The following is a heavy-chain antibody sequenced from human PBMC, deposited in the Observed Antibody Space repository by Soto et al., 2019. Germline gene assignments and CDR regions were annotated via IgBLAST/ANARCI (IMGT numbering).Heavy chain of an antibody. CDR1: GFTFSSYW. J-gene: IGHJ4*02. V-gene: IGHV3-74*01. D-gene: IGHD6-13*01. CDR2: MNSDGSSI. CDR3: AREIATTGLYYFDY. Sequence: EVQLVESGGGLVQPGGSLRLSCAASGFTFSSYWMHWVRQAPGKGLVWVSRMNSDGSSITYADSVKGRFTISRDSAKNTMYLQVHGLRAEDTAVYYCAREIATTGLYYFDYWGQGTLVSVSS.